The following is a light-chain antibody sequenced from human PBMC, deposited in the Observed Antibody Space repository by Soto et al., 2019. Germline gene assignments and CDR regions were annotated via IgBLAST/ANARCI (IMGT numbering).Light chain of an antibody. V-gene: IGLV1-44*01. J-gene: IGLJ2*01. CDR1: SSNIGSNT. CDR3: AAWDDSLNGVV. CDR2: GIN. Sequence: QSVLTQPPSASETPGQRVTISCSGSSSNIGSNTVNWYHQFPGTAPKLLIFGINQRPSGVPDRFSGSKSGTSASLAISGLQSEDEADYYCAAWDDSLNGVVFGGGTKVTVL.